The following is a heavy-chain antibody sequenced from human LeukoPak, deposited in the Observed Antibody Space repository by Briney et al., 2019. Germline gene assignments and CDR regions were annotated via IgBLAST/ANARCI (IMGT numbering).Heavy chain of an antibody. D-gene: IGHD3-3*01. Sequence: SETLSLTCTVSGGSISSSSYYWGWIRQPPGKGLEWIGSIYYSGSTYYNPSLKSRVTISVDTSKNQFSLRLSSVTAADTAVYYCARDRDFSGWFDPWGQGTLVSVSS. V-gene: IGHV4-39*07. CDR2: IYYSGST. CDR3: ARDRDFSGWFDP. CDR1: GGSISSSSYY. J-gene: IGHJ5*02.